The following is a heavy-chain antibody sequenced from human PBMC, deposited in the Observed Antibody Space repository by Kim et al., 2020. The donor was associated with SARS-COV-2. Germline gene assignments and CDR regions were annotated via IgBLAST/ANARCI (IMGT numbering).Heavy chain of an antibody. CDR1: GGSFSGYY. CDR2: INHSGST. V-gene: IGHV4-34*01. CDR3: ARKITMVRGVSLRVDP. Sequence: SETLSLTCAVYGGSFSGYYWSWIRQPPGKGLEWIGEINHSGSTNYNPSLKSRVTISVDTSKNQFSLKLSSVTAADTAVYYCARKITMVRGVSLRVDPWGQGTLVTVSS. D-gene: IGHD3-10*01. J-gene: IGHJ5*02.